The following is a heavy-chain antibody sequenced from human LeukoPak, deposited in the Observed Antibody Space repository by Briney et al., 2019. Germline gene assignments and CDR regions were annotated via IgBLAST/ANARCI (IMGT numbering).Heavy chain of an antibody. V-gene: IGHV4-39*02. Sequence: SETLSLTCTVSGGSISSSSYYWGWIRQPPGKGLEWIGSMYYSGSTYYNPSLKSRVTISVDTSKKHFSLKLSSVTAADTAVYFCARGPYSYDSSGAFDIWGQGTMVTVSS. CDR3: ARGPYSYDSSGAFDI. D-gene: IGHD3-22*01. J-gene: IGHJ3*02. CDR1: GGSISSSSYY. CDR2: MYYSGST.